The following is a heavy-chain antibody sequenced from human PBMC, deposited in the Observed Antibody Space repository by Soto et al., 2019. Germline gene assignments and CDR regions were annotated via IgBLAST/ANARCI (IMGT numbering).Heavy chain of an antibody. J-gene: IGHJ4*02. CDR2: TYYRSKWYS. CDR1: GDSVSSTSAA. D-gene: IGHD6-19*01. CDR3: ARGSYYSGWV. Sequence: QVQLQQSGPGLVQPSQTLSLTCAISGDSVSSTSAAWSWIRQSPSRGLEWLGRTYYRSKWYSDYAVSVKSRITINPDTSKNQFSLQLISVTPEDTAVYYCARGSYYSGWVWGQGTLVTVSS. V-gene: IGHV6-1*01.